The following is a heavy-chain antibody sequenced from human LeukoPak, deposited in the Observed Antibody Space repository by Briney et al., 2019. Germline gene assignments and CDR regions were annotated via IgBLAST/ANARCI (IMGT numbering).Heavy chain of an antibody. CDR3: ARDQYSYAHAAH. J-gene: IGHJ4*02. Sequence: GGSLRLSCAASGFTVSSNYMSWVREAPGKGLEWVSVIYSGGTTYYADSVKGRFTISRDNSKNTLHLQMNSLRAEDTAVYYCARDQYSYAHAAHWGQGTLVTVSS. V-gene: IGHV3-66*01. CDR2: IYSGGTT. D-gene: IGHD5-18*01. CDR1: GFTVSSNY.